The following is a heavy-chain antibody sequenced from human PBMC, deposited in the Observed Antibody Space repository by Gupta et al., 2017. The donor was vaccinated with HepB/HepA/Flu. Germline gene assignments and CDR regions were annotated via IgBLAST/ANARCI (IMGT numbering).Heavy chain of an antibody. D-gene: IGHD6-13*01. CDR1: GGSISSRSYY. Sequence: QLQLQESGPGLVKPSETLSLTCTVSGGSISSRSYYWGWIRQPPGKGLEWIGSIYYSGSTYYNPSLKSRVTISVDTSKNQFSLKLSSVTAADTAVYYCARHPFSSSWYFDYWGQGTLVTVSS. J-gene: IGHJ4*02. CDR2: IYYSGST. CDR3: ARHPFSSSWYFDY. V-gene: IGHV4-39*01.